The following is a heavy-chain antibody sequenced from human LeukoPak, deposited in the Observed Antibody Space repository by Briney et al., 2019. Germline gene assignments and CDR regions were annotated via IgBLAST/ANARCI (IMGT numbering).Heavy chain of an antibody. CDR2: MKYSGNT. Sequence: SETLSLTCTVSGDSIRNYHWSWIRQSPGKGLEWIAYMKYSGNTNYNPSLQSRVTISVDTSKNQFSLKLSSVTAADTAVYYCAVNAVAGTFDYWGQGTLVTVSS. V-gene: IGHV4-59*08. CDR3: AVNAVAGTFDY. D-gene: IGHD6-19*01. J-gene: IGHJ4*02. CDR1: GDSIRNYH.